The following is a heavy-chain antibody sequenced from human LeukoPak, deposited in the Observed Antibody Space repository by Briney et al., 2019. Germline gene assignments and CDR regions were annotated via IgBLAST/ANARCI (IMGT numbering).Heavy chain of an antibody. J-gene: IGHJ4*02. Sequence: ASVKVSCKASGYTFTSYAMYWVRQPPGQRLEWMGWINAGNGNTKYSQKFQGRVTITRDTSASTVYMELTSLRSEDTAVYYCGRSDYGDYGITYWGQGTLVTVSS. CDR2: INAGNGNT. CDR3: GRSDYGDYGITY. V-gene: IGHV1-3*01. D-gene: IGHD4-17*01. CDR1: GYTFTSYA.